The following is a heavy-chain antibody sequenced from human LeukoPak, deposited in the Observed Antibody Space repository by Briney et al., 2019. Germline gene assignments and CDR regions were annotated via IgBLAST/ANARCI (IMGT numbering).Heavy chain of an antibody. Sequence: ASVKVSCKASGYTFTSYAMHWVRQAPGQRLEWMGWINAGNGNTKYSQKFQGRVTITRDTSASTAYMKLSSLRSEDTAVYYCARRRGIAARAGDWFDPWGQGTLVTVSS. CDR1: GYTFTSYA. J-gene: IGHJ5*02. D-gene: IGHD6-6*01. CDR3: ARRRGIAARAGDWFDP. V-gene: IGHV1-3*01. CDR2: INAGNGNT.